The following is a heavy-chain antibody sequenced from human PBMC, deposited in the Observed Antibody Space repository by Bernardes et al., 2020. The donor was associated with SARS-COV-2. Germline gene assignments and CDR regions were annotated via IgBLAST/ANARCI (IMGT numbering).Heavy chain of an antibody. D-gene: IGHD5-12*01. CDR2: INPNNANP. CDR1: GYTFNGRY. Sequence: ASVKVSCRASGYTFNGRYLHWVRRAPGQGLEWMGWINPNNANPKYSQKFQHRVTLTTDTSISTGYMELTSLTSDDTAIYYCTRGNTVEYTGSAPFDLWGPGTLVTVSS. V-gene: IGHV1-2*02. J-gene: IGHJ4*02. CDR3: TRGNTVEYTGSAPFDL.